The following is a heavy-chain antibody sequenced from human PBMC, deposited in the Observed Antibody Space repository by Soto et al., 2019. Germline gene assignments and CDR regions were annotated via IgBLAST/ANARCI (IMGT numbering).Heavy chain of an antibody. CDR3: VRVVAIPDYPDN. J-gene: IGHJ4*02. Sequence: QVQLVQSGAEVRQPASSVKVSCKTSGGTFSSYAISWVRQAPGQGLECMGGIVPIVDTSTYAQKFPARVTITTDESTSTVYMELSSLRSDDTAVYYCVRVVAIPDYPDNWGQGTLVTVSS. CDR1: GGTFSSYA. D-gene: IGHD2-15*01. V-gene: IGHV1-69*05. CDR2: IVPIVDTS.